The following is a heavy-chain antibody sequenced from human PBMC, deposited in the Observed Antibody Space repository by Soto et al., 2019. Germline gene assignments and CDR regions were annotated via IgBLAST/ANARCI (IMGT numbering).Heavy chain of an antibody. CDR2: IKSKTDGGTT. Sequence: EVQLVESGGGLVKPGGSLRLSGAASGFTFSKAWMSWVRQAPGKGLEWVGRIKSKTDGGTTDYAAPVKGRFTISRDDSKNTLYLQMNSLKTEDSAVYYCATNVVVPAGPDYWGQGTLVTVSS. CDR3: ATNVVVPAGPDY. CDR1: GFTFSKAW. J-gene: IGHJ4*02. D-gene: IGHD2-2*01. V-gene: IGHV3-15*01.